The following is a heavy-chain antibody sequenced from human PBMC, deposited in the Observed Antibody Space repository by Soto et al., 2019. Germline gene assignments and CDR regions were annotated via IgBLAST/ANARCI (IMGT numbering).Heavy chain of an antibody. V-gene: IGHV4-59*01. D-gene: IGHD2-2*01. CDR1: GGSISSYY. CDR2: IYYSGST. J-gene: IGHJ4*02. CDR3: ARVSGGSSDFDY. Sequence: SETLSLTCTVSGGSISSYYWSWIRQPPGKGLEWIGYIYYSGSTNYNPSLKSRVTISVDTSKNQFSLKLSSVTAADTAVYYCARVSGGSSDFDYWGQGTLVTVSS.